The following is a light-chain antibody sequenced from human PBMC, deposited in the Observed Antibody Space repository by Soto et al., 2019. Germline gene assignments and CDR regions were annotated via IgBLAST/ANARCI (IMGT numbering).Light chain of an antibody. J-gene: IGKJ4*01. CDR2: GAS. Sequence: DIQMTQSPSSLSASVGDRVTITCRASQSIRTYLNWYQQKAGKAPNLLIYGASSLQSGVPSRFSGSGSGTDFTLTITSLHPEDFATYYCQQSYSTPQLTFGGGTKVEIK. V-gene: IGKV1-39*01. CDR3: QQSYSTPQLT. CDR1: QSIRTY.